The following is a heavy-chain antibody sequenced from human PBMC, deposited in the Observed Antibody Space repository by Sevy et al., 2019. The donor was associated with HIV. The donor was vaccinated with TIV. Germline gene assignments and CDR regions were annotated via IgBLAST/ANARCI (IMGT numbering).Heavy chain of an antibody. CDR2: VFSSSSYI. D-gene: IGHD3-3*01. CDR1: GFTFSSYN. V-gene: IGHV3-21*01. Sequence: GGSLRLSCAASGFTFSSYNMNWVRQAPGKGLEWVSFVFSSSSYIYYADSVKVRFTISRDNAKNSLYLHMNSLRAEDTAVYYCARDKTILEGRYGMDVWGQGTTVTVSS. CDR3: ARDKTILEGRYGMDV. J-gene: IGHJ6*02.